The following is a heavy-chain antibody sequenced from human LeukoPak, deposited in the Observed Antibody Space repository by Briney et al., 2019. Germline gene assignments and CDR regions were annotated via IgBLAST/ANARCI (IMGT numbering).Heavy chain of an antibody. Sequence: SGGSLRLSCAASGFTFSSYAMHWVRQAPGKGLEWVAVISYDGSNKYYADSVKGRFTISRDNSKNTLYLQMNSLRAEDTAVYYCARDRGSSSWYYFDYWGQGTLVTVSS. CDR3: ARDRGSSSWYYFDY. D-gene: IGHD6-13*01. CDR1: GFTFSSYA. CDR2: ISYDGSNK. V-gene: IGHV3-30-3*01. J-gene: IGHJ4*02.